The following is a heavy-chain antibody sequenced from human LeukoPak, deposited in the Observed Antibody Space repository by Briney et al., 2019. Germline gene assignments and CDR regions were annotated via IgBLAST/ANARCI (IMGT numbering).Heavy chain of an antibody. V-gene: IGHV4-39*07. Sequence: PSETLSLTCTVSGGSISSDTYYWGWIRQPPGKGLEWIGSIYHSGSTYYNPSLKSRVTISVDTSKNQFSLKLSSVTAADTAVYYCARGDYLDIVVVTAIRSPFDYWGQGTLVTVSS. CDR3: ARGDYLDIVVVTAIRSPFDY. J-gene: IGHJ4*02. CDR2: IYHSGST. D-gene: IGHD2-21*02. CDR1: GGSISSDTYY.